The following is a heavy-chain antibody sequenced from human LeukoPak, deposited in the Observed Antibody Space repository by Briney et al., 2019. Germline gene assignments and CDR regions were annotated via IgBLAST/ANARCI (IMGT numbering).Heavy chain of an antibody. D-gene: IGHD2-15*01. CDR2: ITSNNDTI. J-gene: IGHJ6*03. V-gene: IGHV3-48*04. Sequence: GGSLRLSCAASGFTFSYYSMNWVRQAPGKELEWVSYITSNNDTIYYADSVKGRFSISRDNAKNSLYLQMNSLRAEDTAVYYCARGVKSKFCSGDTCYGVDSYYYMDVWGKGTTVTVSS. CDR3: ARGVKSKFCSGDTCYGVDSYYYMDV. CDR1: GFTFSYYS.